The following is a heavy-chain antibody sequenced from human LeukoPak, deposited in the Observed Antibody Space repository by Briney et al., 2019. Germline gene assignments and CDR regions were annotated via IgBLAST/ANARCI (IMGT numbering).Heavy chain of an antibody. CDR1: GFTFSRSW. D-gene: IGHD3-16*01. J-gene: IGHJ6*04. V-gene: IGHV3-74*01. Sequence: GGSLRLSCAASGFTFSRSWMRWVRQAPGRGLVWVSRITRDGSSTTYADSVKGRFTTSRDNAKTTLYLQMDSLRDDDTAVYYCARDPGYESWSPFWGGMDVWGNGTTVIVSS. CDR2: ITRDGSST. CDR3: ARDPGYESWSPFWGGMDV.